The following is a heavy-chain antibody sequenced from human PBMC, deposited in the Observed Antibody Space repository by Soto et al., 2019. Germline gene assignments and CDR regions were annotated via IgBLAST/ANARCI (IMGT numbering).Heavy chain of an antibody. CDR2: IKQDGSEK. CDR1: GFTFSSYW. D-gene: IGHD2-2*02. Sequence: GGSLRLSCAASGFTFSSYWMSWVRQAPGKGLEWVANIKQDGSEKYYVDSVKGRFTISRDNAKNSLYLQMNSLRAEDTAVYYCARESRYCSSTSCYKYAFDIWGQGTMVTVSS. V-gene: IGHV3-7*01. CDR3: ARESRYCSSTSCYKYAFDI. J-gene: IGHJ3*02.